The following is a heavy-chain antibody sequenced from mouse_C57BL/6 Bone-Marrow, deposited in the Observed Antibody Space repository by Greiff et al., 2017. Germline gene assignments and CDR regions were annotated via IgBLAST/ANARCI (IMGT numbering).Heavy chain of an antibody. CDR1: GYTFTSYW. V-gene: IGHV1-59*01. CDR3: ANSNYWYFDV. D-gene: IGHD2-5*01. Sequence: VQLQQPGAELVRPGTSVKLSCKASGYTFTSYWMHWVKQRPGQGLEWIGVIDPSDSYTNYNQKFKGKATLTVDTSSSTAYMQLSSLTSEDSAVYYCANSNYWYFDVWGTGTTGTVSS. J-gene: IGHJ1*03. CDR2: IDPSDSYT.